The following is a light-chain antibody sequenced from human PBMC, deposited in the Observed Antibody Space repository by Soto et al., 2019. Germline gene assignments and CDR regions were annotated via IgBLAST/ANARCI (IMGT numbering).Light chain of an antibody. CDR1: QSISSY. J-gene: IGKJ3*01. V-gene: IGKV1-39*01. CDR3: QQSYTTPFT. CDR2: AAS. Sequence: DLQMTQSPSSLSASVGDRVTITCRASQSISSYLNWYQQKPGKAPNLLIYAASSLQSGFPSRFSGSGSGTDFTLTISSLQPEDFATYYCQQSYTTPFTFGPGTKVDIK.